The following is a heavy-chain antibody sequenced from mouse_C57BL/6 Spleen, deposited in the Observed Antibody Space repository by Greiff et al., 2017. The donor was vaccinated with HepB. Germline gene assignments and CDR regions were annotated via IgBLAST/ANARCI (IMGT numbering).Heavy chain of an antibody. CDR1: GYTFTSYW. V-gene: IGHV1-64*01. Sequence: VQLQQPGAELVKPGASVKLSCKASGYTFTSYWMHWVKQRPGQGLEWIGMIHPNSGSTNYNEKFKSKATLTVDKSSSTAYMQLSSLTSEDSAVYYCARESLRYAMDYWGQGTSVTVSS. CDR3: ARESLRYAMDY. CDR2: IHPNSGST. J-gene: IGHJ4*01.